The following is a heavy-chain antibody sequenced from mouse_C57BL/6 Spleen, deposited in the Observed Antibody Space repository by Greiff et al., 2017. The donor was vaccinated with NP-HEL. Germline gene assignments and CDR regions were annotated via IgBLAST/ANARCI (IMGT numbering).Heavy chain of an antibody. V-gene: IGHV1-81*01. CDR2: IYPRSGNT. J-gene: IGHJ4*01. Sequence: VQGVESGAELARPGASVKLSCKASGYTFTSYGISWVKQRTGQGLEWIGEIYPRSGNTYYNEKFKGKATLTADKSSSTAYMELRSLTSEDSAVYFCARGGNYTYSAMDYWGQGTSVTVSS. CDR1: GYTFTSYG. CDR3: ARGGNYTYSAMDY. D-gene: IGHD2-1*01.